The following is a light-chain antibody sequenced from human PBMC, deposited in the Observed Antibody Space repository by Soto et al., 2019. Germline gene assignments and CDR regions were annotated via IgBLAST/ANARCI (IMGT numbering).Light chain of an antibody. V-gene: IGKV3-20*01. CDR2: GAS. J-gene: IGKJ5*01. CDR3: QQYGSSPSIT. Sequence: ETVLTQSPGTLSLSPGERATLSCRASQSVSSSYLAWYQQKPGQAPRLLIYGASSRATGIPDRFSGSGSGTDFTLTISRLEPEDFAVYYCQQYGSSPSITFGQGTRQEIK. CDR1: QSVSSSY.